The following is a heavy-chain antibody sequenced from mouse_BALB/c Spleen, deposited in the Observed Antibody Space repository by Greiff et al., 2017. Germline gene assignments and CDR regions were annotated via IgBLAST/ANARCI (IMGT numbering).Heavy chain of an antibody. J-gene: IGHJ3*01. CDR2: IDPETGGT. D-gene: IGHD4-1*02. CDR3: TPTGTWAY. Sequence: QVQLQQSGAELVRPGASVTLSCKASGYTFTDYEMHWVKQTPVHGLEWIGAIDPETGGTAYNQKFKGKATLTADKSSSTAYMELRSLTSEDSAVYYCTPTGTWAYWGQGTLVTVSA. V-gene: IGHV1-15*01. CDR1: GYTFTDYE.